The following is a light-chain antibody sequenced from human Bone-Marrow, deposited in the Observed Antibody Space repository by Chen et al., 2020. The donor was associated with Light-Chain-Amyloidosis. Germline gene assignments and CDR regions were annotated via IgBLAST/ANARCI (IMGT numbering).Light chain of an antibody. V-gene: IGKV3-11*01. CDR2: STS. J-gene: IGKJ4*01. Sequence: EIVLEQSPATLSLSPGERATLSCRTSQSVSTYLAWYQKRRGQAPRLLIYSTSNRATGIPARFSGSGSGTDFTLTISSLAPEDFAVYYCQQRSTWPLTFGGGTKVESK. CDR3: QQRSTWPLT. CDR1: QSVSTY.